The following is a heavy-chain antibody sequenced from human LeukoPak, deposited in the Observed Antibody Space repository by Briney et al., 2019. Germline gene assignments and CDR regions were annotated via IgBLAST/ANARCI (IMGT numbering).Heavy chain of an antibody. V-gene: IGHV3-33*01. J-gene: IGHJ4*02. CDR1: GLTFRSYC. CDR3: ARDLLDYYDSSGYCPCY. D-gene: IGHD3-22*01. CDR2: IWHDGSNK. Sequence: GGALRLSCALSGLTFRSYCMRWVRPPPRRGLEWVAVIWHDGSNKYHADSVKGRFTISRDNSKNTLYPQMNSLRAEDTAVYYCARDLLDYYDSSGYCPCYWGQGTLVTVSS.